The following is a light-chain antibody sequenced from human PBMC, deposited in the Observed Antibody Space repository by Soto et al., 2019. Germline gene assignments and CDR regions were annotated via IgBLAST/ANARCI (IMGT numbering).Light chain of an antibody. Sequence: QTVVTQEPSFSVSPGGTVTLTCGLSSGSVSTNYYPSWYQQTPGQSPRTLIYSTDIRSSGVPDRFSGSILGNKAALTITGAQADDESGYVCVLYMGGGIPPVFGGGTKVTVL. CDR2: STD. V-gene: IGLV8-61*01. CDR1: SGSVSTNYY. J-gene: IGLJ3*02. CDR3: VLYMGGGIPPV.